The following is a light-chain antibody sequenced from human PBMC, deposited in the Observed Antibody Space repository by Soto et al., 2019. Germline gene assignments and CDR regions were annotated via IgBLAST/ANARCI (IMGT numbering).Light chain of an antibody. V-gene: IGKV1-39*01. CDR3: QQSYSTPPT. CDR1: QTISSW. CDR2: AAS. J-gene: IGKJ5*01. Sequence: DIQMTQSPSSLSASVGDRVTLTCRASQTISSWLAWYQQKPGKAPKLLIYAASSLQSGVPSRFSGSGSGTDFTLTISSLQPEEFATYYCQQSYSTPPTFGQGTRLEIK.